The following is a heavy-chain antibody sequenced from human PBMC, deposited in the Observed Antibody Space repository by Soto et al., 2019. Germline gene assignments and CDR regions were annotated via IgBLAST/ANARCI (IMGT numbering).Heavy chain of an antibody. D-gene: IGHD3-3*01. CDR2: IYHSGST. CDR3: ARVVRGDFWSGYYSDYYGMDV. V-gene: IGHV4-4*02. J-gene: IGHJ6*02. Sequence: QVQLQESGPGLVKPSGTLSLTCAVSGGSISSSNWWSWVRQPPGKGLEWIGEIYHSGSTNYNPSLQRRVTISVDKSKNQFSLKLSSVTGADTAVYYCARVVRGDFWSGYYSDYYGMDVWGQGTTVTVSS. CDR1: GGSISSSNW.